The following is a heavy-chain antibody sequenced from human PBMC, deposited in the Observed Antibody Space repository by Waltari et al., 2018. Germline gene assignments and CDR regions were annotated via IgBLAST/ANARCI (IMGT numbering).Heavy chain of an antibody. CDR2: INTNTGNP. CDR3: AASDCSGGSCYSNYYYGMDV. CDR1: GYTFTSYA. Sequence: QVQLVQSGSELKKPGASVKVSCKASGYTFTSYAMNWVRQAHGQGLEWMGWINTNTGNPTYAQGFTGRFVFSLDTSVSTAYLQISSLKAEDTAVYYCAASDCSGGSCYSNYYYGMDVWGQGTTVTVSS. D-gene: IGHD2-15*01. V-gene: IGHV7-4-1*02. J-gene: IGHJ6*02.